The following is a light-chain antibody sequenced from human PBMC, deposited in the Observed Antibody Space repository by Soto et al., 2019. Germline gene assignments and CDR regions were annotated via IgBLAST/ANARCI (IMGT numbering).Light chain of an antibody. CDR2: RNN. CDR1: SSNIGSNC. J-gene: IGLJ1*01. Sequence: QSVLTQPPSASGTPGQRVTISCSGSSSNIGSNCVYWYQQLPGTAPKLLMYRNNQRPSGVPDRFSGSKSGTSASLAISGLRSEDEADDYCAAWDDSLSGLYVFGTGTKVTVL. V-gene: IGLV1-47*01. CDR3: AAWDDSLSGLYV.